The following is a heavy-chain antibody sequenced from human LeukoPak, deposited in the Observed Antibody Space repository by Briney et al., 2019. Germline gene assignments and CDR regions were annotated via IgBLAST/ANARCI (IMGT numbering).Heavy chain of an antibody. CDR3: ARGGYSYGHYFDY. CDR1: GFTFSSYA. V-gene: IGHV3-30-3*01. CDR2: ISYDGSNK. D-gene: IGHD5-18*01. Sequence: GGSLRLSCAASGFTFSSYAMHWVRQAPGKGLEWVAVISYDGSNKYYADSVKGRFTISRDDSKNTLYLQMNSLRAEDTAVYYCARGGYSYGHYFDYWGQGTLVTVSS. J-gene: IGHJ4*02.